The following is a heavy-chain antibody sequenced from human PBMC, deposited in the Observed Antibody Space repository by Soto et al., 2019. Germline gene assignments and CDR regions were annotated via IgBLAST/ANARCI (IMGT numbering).Heavy chain of an antibody. J-gene: IGHJ5*01. CDR3: ARDAGNTGVFPLFDF. CDR1: GFAFTSHA. CDR2: ISNDGGKK. Sequence: QVRLVESGGGVAQPGKSLRLSCAASGFAFTSHALHCVRQAPGKGLEWVALISNDGGKKQYAESVEGRFTVSRDSSRNTLYLQLNSLRPDDTAVYFCARDAGNTGVFPLFDFWGQGKLVTVSS. D-gene: IGHD7-27*01. V-gene: IGHV3-30-3*01.